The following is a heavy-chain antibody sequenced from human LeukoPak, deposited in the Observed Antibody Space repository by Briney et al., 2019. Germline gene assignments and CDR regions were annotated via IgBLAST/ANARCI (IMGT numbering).Heavy chain of an antibody. D-gene: IGHD2-15*01. J-gene: IGHJ4*02. CDR1: GFTFSSYW. CDR3: GRVSESLVNGGVSWSFDN. V-gene: IGHV3-7*03. Sequence: PGGSLRLSCAASGFTFSSYWMSWVRQAPGKGLEWVANIKQDGSEKYYVDSVKGRFTISRDNAKNSLYLQMNSLRAEDTAVYYCGRVSESLVNGGVSWSFDNWGQGTLVTVS. CDR2: IKQDGSEK.